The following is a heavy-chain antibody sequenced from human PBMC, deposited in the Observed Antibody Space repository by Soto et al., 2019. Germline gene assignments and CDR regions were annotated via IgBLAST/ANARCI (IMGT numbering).Heavy chain of an antibody. CDR3: ARDQGYSSGPRVFDYYYYGMDV. J-gene: IGHJ6*02. D-gene: IGHD6-19*01. V-gene: IGHV6-1*01. Sequence: SQTLSLTCAISGDSVSSNSAAWNWIRQSPSRGLEWLGRTYYRSKWYNDYAVSVKSRITINPDTSKNQFSLQLNSVTPEDTAVYYCARDQGYSSGPRVFDYYYYGMDVWGQGTTVTVSS. CDR1: GDSVSSNSAA. CDR2: TYYRSKWYN.